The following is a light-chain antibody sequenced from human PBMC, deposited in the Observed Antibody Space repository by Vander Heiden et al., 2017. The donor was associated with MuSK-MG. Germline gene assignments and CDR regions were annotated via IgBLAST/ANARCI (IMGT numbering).Light chain of an antibody. V-gene: IGLV3-1*01. CDR3: QTGDSRTHVV. CDR1: KLGDKY. Sequence: SFELTQPPSVSVSPGQTASITCFGDKLGDKYAGWYQQKPGQSPVLVIYQDDKRPSGIAGRFSGSNSGDTATLTISGTQPLDEADYYCQTGDSRTHVVFGGGTKLTVL. CDR2: QDD. J-gene: IGLJ2*01.